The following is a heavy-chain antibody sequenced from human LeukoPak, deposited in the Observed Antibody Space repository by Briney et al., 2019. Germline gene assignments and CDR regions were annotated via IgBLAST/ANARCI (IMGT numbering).Heavy chain of an antibody. CDR2: IRSRAYGGTT. CDR3: AKCPGDGYNFWVFDY. CDR1: GFIFGDYG. J-gene: IGHJ4*02. Sequence: GGSLRLSCTASGFIFGDYGMSWFRQAPGKGLEWVGFIRSRAYGGTTEYAASVKGRFTISREDSKNIAYLQMNSLRAEDTAVYYCAKCPGDGYNFWVFDYWGQGTLVTVSS. D-gene: IGHD5-24*01. V-gene: IGHV3-49*03.